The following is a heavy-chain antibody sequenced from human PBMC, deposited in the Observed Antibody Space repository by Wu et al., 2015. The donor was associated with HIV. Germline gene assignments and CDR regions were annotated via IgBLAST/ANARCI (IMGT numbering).Heavy chain of an antibody. D-gene: IGHD3-22*01. V-gene: IGHV1-18*01. Sequence: QGQLVQSGAEVKKPGASVKVSCKASGYTFTSYGISWVRQAPGQGLEWMGWISGYNDNTNYAQKVQGRVTMTTDTSTSTAYMELRSLRSDDTAVYYCARDDYYDSSGLGLPWYFDLWGPWHPGHCLL. CDR3: ARDDYYDSSGLGLPWYFDL. J-gene: IGHJ2*01. CDR2: ISGYNDNT. CDR1: GYTFTSYG.